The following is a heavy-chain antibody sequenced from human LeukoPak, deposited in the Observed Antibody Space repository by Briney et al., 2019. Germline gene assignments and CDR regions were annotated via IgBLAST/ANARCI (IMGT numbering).Heavy chain of an antibody. J-gene: IGHJ3*02. CDR2: INHSGST. CDR3: ARGGIVVVVAATSFDI. Sequence: SETLSLTCAVYGGSFSGYYWSWIRQPPGKGLEWIGEINHSGSTNYNPSLKSRVTISVDTSKNQFSLKLSSVPAADTAVYYCARGGIVVVVAATSFDIWGQGTMVTVSS. V-gene: IGHV4-34*01. CDR1: GGSFSGYY. D-gene: IGHD2-15*01.